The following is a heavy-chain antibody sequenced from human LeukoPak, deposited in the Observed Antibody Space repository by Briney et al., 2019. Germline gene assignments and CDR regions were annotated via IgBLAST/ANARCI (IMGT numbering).Heavy chain of an antibody. CDR3: ARKASHLNAFDI. Sequence: SSETLSLTCTVSGGSISSHYWTWIRQPPGKGLEWIGYIYYSGSTNYNPPLKSRVTISLDTSKNQFSLKLSSVTAADTAVYYCARKASHLNAFDIWGQGTMVTVSS. J-gene: IGHJ3*02. CDR2: IYYSGST. V-gene: IGHV4-59*11. CDR1: GGSISSHY.